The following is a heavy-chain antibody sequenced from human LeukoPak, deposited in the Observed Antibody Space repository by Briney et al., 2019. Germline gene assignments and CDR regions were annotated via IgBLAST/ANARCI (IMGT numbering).Heavy chain of an antibody. J-gene: IGHJ4*02. CDR3: AKSYGGNFFDY. CDR2: ARYDGINK. D-gene: IGHD4-23*01. CDR1: GFTFSNYG. V-gene: IGHV3-30*02. Sequence: PGESLRLSCAASGFTFSNYGMHWVRQAPDKGLEWVAFARYDGINKYYADSVQGRFTVSRDNSKNTLYLQINSLRIEDTALYYCAKSYGGNFFDYWGQGTLVTVSS.